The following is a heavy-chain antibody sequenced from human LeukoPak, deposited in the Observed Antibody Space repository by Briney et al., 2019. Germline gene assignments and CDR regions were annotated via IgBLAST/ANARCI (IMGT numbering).Heavy chain of an antibody. CDR2: ISGSGGST. CDR1: GFTFSSYA. Sequence: PGGSLRLPCAASGFTFSSYAMSWVRQAPGKGLEWVSAISGSGGSTYYADSVKGRFTISRDNSKNTLYLQMNSLRAEDTAVYYCAKVLPLDYYDSSGYYADWGQGTLVTVSS. D-gene: IGHD3-22*01. CDR3: AKVLPLDYYDSSGYYAD. J-gene: IGHJ4*02. V-gene: IGHV3-23*01.